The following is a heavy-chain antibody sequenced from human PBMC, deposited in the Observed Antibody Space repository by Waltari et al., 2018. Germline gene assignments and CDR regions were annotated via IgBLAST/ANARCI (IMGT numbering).Heavy chain of an antibody. CDR2: VYPVGSDT. CDR1: GYSFTSYW. CDR3: ASPHYYDSSAYRPNAVDI. Sequence: VQLVQSGAAVKKPGESLKISCKGSGYSFTSYWIGWLRQMPGKGLEWMGNVYPVGSDTRDSPSFQGPFVISAAKSSSTAYLQWSSRKATDTAMYYCASPHYYDSSAYRPNAVDIWGQVTMVTVSS. J-gene: IGHJ3*02. V-gene: IGHV5-51*01. D-gene: IGHD3-22*01.